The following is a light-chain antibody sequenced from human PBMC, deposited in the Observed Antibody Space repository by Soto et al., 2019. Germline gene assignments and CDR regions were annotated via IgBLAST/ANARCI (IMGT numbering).Light chain of an antibody. CDR1: SSDVGAYNF. V-gene: IGLV2-14*01. CDR3: SSYTTSAPDV. J-gene: IGLJ1*01. Sequence: QSALTQPASVSGSPGQSITISCTGTSSDVGAYNFVSWYQHHPGRAPKLIIYEVTIRPSGVSNRFSGSKSGNTASLTISGLQAEDEADYYCSSYTTSAPDVVGSGTKLTVL. CDR2: EVT.